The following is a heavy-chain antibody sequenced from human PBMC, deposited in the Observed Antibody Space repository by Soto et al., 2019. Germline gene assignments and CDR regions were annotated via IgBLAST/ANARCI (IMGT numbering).Heavy chain of an antibody. CDR3: TFDPGIWFALRHDY. D-gene: IGHD3-10*01. CDR2: IKSKTVGGTT. J-gene: IGHJ4*02. V-gene: IGHV3-15*01. CDR1: GFTFSDAW. Sequence: GGSLRLSCAASGFTFSDAWMSWVRQAPGKGLEWVGRIKSKTVGGTTDSAAPVKGRFSISRDDSKNTLYLQMNSLKTEDTAVYYCTFDPGIWFALRHDYWGRGTLVTVSS.